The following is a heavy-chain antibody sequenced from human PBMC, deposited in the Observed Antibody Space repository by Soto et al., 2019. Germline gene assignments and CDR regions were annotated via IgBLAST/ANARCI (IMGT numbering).Heavy chain of an antibody. V-gene: IGHV3-7*01. Sequence: EVQLVESGGGLVQPGGSLRLSCVASGFTFSDYWMAWVRQAPGKGLQWVANIKLDGSERYYVDSVRGRFAISRDNDKNSVYLQMNGLRAEDTAVYYCVKNYGDYLFFFDYWGQGTLVTVSS. D-gene: IGHD4-17*01. CDR3: VKNYGDYLFFFDY. CDR1: GFTFSDYW. J-gene: IGHJ4*02. CDR2: IKLDGSER.